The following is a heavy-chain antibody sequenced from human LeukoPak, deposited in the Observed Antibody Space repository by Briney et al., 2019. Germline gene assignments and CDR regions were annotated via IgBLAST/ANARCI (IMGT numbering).Heavy chain of an antibody. CDR3: ARDSIAAAGTFDY. CDR1: GGSISSSRDY. J-gene: IGHJ4*02. V-gene: IGHV4-39*07. CDR2: IYYSGST. Sequence: SETLSLTCIVSGGSISSSRDYWAWIRQPPGKGLEWIANIYYSGSTYYSPSLKSRVTISVDTSKNQFSLKLSSVTAADTAVYYCARDSIAAAGTFDYWGQGTLVTVSS. D-gene: IGHD6-13*01.